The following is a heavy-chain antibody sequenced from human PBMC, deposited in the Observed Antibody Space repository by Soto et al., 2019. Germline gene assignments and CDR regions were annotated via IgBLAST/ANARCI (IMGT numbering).Heavy chain of an antibody. V-gene: IGHV5-51*01. CDR3: ARGGVSTRTFDY. Sequence: PGESLKISCKGSGYNFAGYWIAWVRQMPGKGLELMGIIYPSDSDTRYRPSFQGQVTISAGKSISSAYLQWSSLRASDTAMYYCARGGVSTRTFDYWGQGTPVTVS. CDR2: IYPSDSDT. D-gene: IGHD3-3*01. J-gene: IGHJ4*02. CDR1: GYNFAGYW.